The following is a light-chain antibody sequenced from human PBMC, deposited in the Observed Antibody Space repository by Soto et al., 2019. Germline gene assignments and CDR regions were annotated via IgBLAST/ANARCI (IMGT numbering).Light chain of an antibody. J-gene: IGLJ1*01. CDR3: NSYTSSNTYV. CDR2: EVS. Sequence: SGLARPASVSGSPGQAITMSCSGSSSDVGAHNFVSWYQHHPGKAPKLMIYEVSNRPSGVSNRFSGSKSGNTASLTISGLQAEDEADYYCNSYTSSNTYVFGSGTKVTVL. V-gene: IGLV2-14*01. CDR1: SSDVGAHNF.